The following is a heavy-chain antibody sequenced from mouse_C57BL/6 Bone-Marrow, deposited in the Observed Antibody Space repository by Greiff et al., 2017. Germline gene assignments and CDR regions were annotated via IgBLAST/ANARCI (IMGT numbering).Heavy chain of an antibody. Sequence: EVNVVESGGGLVQPGGSLKLSCAASGFTFSDYYMYWVRQTPEKRLEWVAYISNGGGSTYYPDTVKGRFTISRDNAKNPLYLQMSRLKSEDTAMYYCARLYYGSSYWYFDVWGTGTTVTVSS. D-gene: IGHD1-1*01. J-gene: IGHJ1*03. CDR2: ISNGGGST. V-gene: IGHV5-12*01. CDR1: GFTFSDYY. CDR3: ARLYYGSSYWYFDV.